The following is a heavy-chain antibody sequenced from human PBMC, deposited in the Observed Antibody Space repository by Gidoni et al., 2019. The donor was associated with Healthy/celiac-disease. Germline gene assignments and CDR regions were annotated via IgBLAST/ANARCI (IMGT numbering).Heavy chain of an antibody. J-gene: IGHJ4*02. Sequence: QVQLQESGPGLVKPSQTLSLTCTVPGGSISSGSYYWSWIRQPAGKGLEWIGRIYTSGSTNYNPSLKSRVTISVDTSKNQFSLKLSSVTAADTAVYYCAREGGYSGYDFVWGQGTLVTVSS. CDR1: GGSISSGSYY. V-gene: IGHV4-61*02. CDR2: IYTSGST. D-gene: IGHD5-12*01. CDR3: AREGGYSGYDFV.